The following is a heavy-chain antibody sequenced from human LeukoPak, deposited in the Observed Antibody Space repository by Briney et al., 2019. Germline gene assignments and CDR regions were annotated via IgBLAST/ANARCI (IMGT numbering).Heavy chain of an antibody. J-gene: IGHJ6*03. CDR3: ARHYYMDV. CDR1: GFTVGSGR. V-gene: IGHV3-7*01. CDR2: IKQDGSEK. Sequence: GGSLRLSCAASGFTVGSGRRMSWVRQAPGKGLEWVANIKQDGSEKFYVDSVKGRFTISRDNAKNSLYLQMNSLRAEDTAVYYCARHYYMDVWGKGTTVTVSS.